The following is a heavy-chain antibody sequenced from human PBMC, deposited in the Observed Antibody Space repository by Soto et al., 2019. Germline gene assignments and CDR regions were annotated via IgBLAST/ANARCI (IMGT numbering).Heavy chain of an antibody. J-gene: IGHJ4*02. Sequence: QVQLVESGGGVVQPGRSLRLSCAASGFTFTSYGMHWVRQAPGKGLEWVAVMSADGSEKHYTDSVQGRFTISRDTSKNTLYLQMNSLRDEDTAVYFCTKQHNTGSYFEHWGQGALVIVSS. V-gene: IGHV3-30*18. D-gene: IGHD1-1*01. CDR2: MSADGSEK. CDR3: TKQHNTGSYFEH. CDR1: GFTFTSYG.